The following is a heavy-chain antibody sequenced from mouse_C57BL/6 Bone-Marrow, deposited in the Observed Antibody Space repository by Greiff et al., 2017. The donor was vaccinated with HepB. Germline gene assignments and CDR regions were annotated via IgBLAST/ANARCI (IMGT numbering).Heavy chain of an antibody. Sequence: EVHLVESGGDLVKPGGSLKLSCAASGFTLSSYGMSWVRQTPDKRLEWVATISSGGSYTYYPDSVKGRFTISRDNAKNTLYLQMSSLKSEDTAMYYCARHGDYFDYWGQGTTLTVSS. CDR1: GFTLSSYG. V-gene: IGHV5-6*01. J-gene: IGHJ2*01. CDR3: ARHGDYFDY. CDR2: ISSGGSYT.